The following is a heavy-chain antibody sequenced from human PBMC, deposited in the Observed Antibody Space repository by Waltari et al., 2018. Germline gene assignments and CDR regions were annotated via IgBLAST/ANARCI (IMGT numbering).Heavy chain of an antibody. V-gene: IGHV4-31*03. CDR2: IYYSGST. J-gene: IGHJ4*02. Sequence: QVQLQESGPGLVKPSQTLSLTCTVSGGSISSGGYYWSWLRQHPGKGLEWIGYIYYSGSTYYNPSLKSRVTISVDTSKNQFSLKLSSVTAADTAVYYCARDGKRSSWYEYWGQGTLVTVSS. D-gene: IGHD6-13*01. CDR3: ARDGKRSSWYEY. CDR1: GGSISSGGYY.